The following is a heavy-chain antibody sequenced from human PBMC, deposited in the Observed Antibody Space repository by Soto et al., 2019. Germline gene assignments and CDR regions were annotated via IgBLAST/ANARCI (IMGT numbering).Heavy chain of an antibody. V-gene: IGHV1-2*02. CDR1: GYTFSDYY. J-gene: IGHJ5*02. CDR3: VSEPAAAKRDLLDFPAQRTPDP. CDR2: INPNSGGT. D-gene: IGHD2-2*01. Sequence: ASVKVSCKASGYTFSDYYIHWVRQPPGQGLEWMGWINPNSGGTKYAPKFQGGVTMTRDTSITTAYMELSRLRSGDTAVYNCVSEPAAAKRDLLDFPAQRTPDP.